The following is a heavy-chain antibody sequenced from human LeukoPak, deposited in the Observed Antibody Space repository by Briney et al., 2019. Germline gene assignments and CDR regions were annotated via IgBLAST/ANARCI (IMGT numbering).Heavy chain of an antibody. CDR1: GFTFSKFA. CDR3: ARAGFVGGFDY. CDR2: VSYYGSYK. V-gene: IGHV3-30*04. J-gene: IGHJ4*02. Sequence: GGSLRLSCAAAGFTFSKFAMHWVRQAPGKGLEWVAVVSYYGSYKYYADSVKGRFTISRDNSKNTLYLQMNSLRAEDTAVYYCARAGFVGGFDYWGQGTLVTVSS. D-gene: IGHD3-10*01.